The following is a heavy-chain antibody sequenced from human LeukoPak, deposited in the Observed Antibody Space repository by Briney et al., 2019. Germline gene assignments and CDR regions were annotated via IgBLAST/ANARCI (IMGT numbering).Heavy chain of an antibody. CDR2: ISYDGSNK. CDR1: GFTFTGYA. V-gene: IGHV3-30*04. CDR3: ATDYGKDPLYFDY. D-gene: IGHD3-16*01. Sequence: GGSLRLSCAASGFTFTGYAMHWVRQAPGKGLEWVAVISYDGSNKYYADSVKGRFTISRDNPKNTLYLQMSSLRAEDTAVYYCATDYGKDPLYFDYWGQGTLVTVSS. J-gene: IGHJ4*02.